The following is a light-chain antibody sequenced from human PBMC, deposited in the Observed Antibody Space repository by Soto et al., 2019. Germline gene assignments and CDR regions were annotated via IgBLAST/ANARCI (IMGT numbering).Light chain of an antibody. CDR3: QQYGSSPET. CDR2: GAS. Sequence: GLTQSTDTLSLSPGERATLSCRASQSVSSNHLAWYQQKPGQAPRLLIYGASSRATGIPDRFSGSGSGTDFTLTISRLEPEDFAVYYCQQYGSSPETFGQGTKVDIK. V-gene: IGKV3-20*01. CDR1: QSVSSNH. J-gene: IGKJ1*01.